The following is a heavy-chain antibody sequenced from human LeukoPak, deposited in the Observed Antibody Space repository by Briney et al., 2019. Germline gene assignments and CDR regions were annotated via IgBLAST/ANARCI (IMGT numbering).Heavy chain of an antibody. CDR2: ISAYNGNT. V-gene: IGHV1-18*01. Sequence: GASVTVTCKASGYTFTSYGISWVRQAPGQGLEWMGWISAYNGNTNYAQKLQGRVTMTTDTSTSTAYMVLRSLRSDDTAVSYCARETVGSNYYWGQGTLVTVSS. CDR3: ARETVGSNYY. CDR1: GYTFTSYG. J-gene: IGHJ4*02. D-gene: IGHD1-1*01.